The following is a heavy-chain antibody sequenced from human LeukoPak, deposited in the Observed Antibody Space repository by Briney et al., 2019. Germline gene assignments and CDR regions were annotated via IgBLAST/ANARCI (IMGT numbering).Heavy chain of an antibody. CDR2: IYYSGST. J-gene: IGHJ4*02. Sequence: SETLSLTCAVSGDSISSDYWSWVRQPPGKGLEWIGYIYYSGSTNYNPSLKSRVTISVDTSKNQFSLKLSSVTAADTAVYYCARDHPSSGNPFDYWGQGTLVTVSS. D-gene: IGHD6-19*01. CDR3: ARDHPSSGNPFDY. V-gene: IGHV4-59*01. CDR1: GDSISSDY.